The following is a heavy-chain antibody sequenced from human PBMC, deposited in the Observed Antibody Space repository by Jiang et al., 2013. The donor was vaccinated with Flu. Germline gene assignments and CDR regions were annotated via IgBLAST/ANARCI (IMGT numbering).Heavy chain of an antibody. CDR3: ARGGTRLGELSLINY. D-gene: IGHD3-16*02. V-gene: IGHV4-38-2*01. J-gene: IGHJ4*02. Sequence: GLVKPSETLSLTCAVSGYSISSGYYWGWIRQPPGKGLEWIGSIYHSGSTYYNPSLKSRVTISVDTSKNQFSLKLSSVTAADTAVYYCARGGTRLGELSLINYWGQGTLVTVSS. CDR1: GYSISSGYY. CDR2: IYHSGST.